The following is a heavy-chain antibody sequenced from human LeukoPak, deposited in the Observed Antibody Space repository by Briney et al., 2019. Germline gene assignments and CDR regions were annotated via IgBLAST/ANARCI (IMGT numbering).Heavy chain of an antibody. V-gene: IGHV3-21*01. CDR1: GFTFSSYS. CDR2: ISSSSSYI. D-gene: IGHD4-23*01. CDR3: ARGARKGDDYGGFFDY. J-gene: IGHJ4*02. Sequence: GGSLRLSCAASGFTFSSYSMNWVRQAPGKGLEWVSSISSSSSYIYYADSVKGRFTISRDNSKNTLYLQMSSLRPEDTAVYYCARGARKGDDYGGFFDYWGQGTLVTVSS.